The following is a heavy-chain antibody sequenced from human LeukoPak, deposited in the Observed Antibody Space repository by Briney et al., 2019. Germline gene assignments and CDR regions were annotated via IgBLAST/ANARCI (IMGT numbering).Heavy chain of an antibody. J-gene: IGHJ3*01. CDR1: GGTFSSYA. D-gene: IGHD4-23*01. CDR3: AADPDYNGNGDAFDF. Sequence: GASVKVSCKASGGTFSSYAISWVRQAPGQGLEWMGGIIPIFGTANYAQKFQGRVTITADKSTSTAYMELSSLRSEDTAVYYCAADPDYNGNGDAFDFWGQGTMVTVSS. V-gene: IGHV1-69*06. CDR2: IIPIFGTA.